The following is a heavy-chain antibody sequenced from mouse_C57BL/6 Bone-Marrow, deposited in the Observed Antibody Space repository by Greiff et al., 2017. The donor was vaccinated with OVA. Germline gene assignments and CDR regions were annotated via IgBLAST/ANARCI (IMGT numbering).Heavy chain of an antibody. J-gene: IGHJ2*01. V-gene: IGHV5-2*03. CDR1: EYEFPSHD. Sequence: EVKLVESGGGLVQPGESLKLSCESNEYEFPSHDMSWVRKTPEKRLELVAAINSDGGSTYYPDTMERRFIISRDNTKKTLYLQMSSLRSEDTDLYYCERQLMGTTGAYFDYWGQGTTLTVSS. CDR3: ERQLMGTTGAYFDY. D-gene: IGHD2-3*01. CDR2: INSDGGST.